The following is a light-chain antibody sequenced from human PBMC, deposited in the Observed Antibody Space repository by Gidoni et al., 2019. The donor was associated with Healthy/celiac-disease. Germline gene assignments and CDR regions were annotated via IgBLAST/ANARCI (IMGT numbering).Light chain of an antibody. CDR2: DAS. Sequence: DIQMTQSPSSLSASVGDRVTITCQASQDISNYLNWYQQKPGKAPKLLIYDASNLETGVPSRFSGSGSGTDFTFTIRSLQPEDIATYYCQQYANLPPWVPLGPGTKVDIK. J-gene: IGKJ3*01. CDR3: QQYANLPPWVP. CDR1: QDISNY. V-gene: IGKV1-33*01.